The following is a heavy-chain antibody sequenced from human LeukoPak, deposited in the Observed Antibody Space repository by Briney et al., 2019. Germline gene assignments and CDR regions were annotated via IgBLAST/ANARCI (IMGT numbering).Heavy chain of an antibody. CDR2: INHSGST. Sequence: SETLSLTCAVYGESFSDYYWTWIRQPPGKGLEWLGEINHSGSTNYNPSLKSRVTISVDTSKNQFSLKLSSVTAADTAVYFCAREIGLIAVAGAYYYYAMDVWGQGTTVTVSS. CDR3: AREIGLIAVAGAYYYYAMDV. D-gene: IGHD6-19*01. J-gene: IGHJ6*02. CDR1: GESFSDYY. V-gene: IGHV4-34*01.